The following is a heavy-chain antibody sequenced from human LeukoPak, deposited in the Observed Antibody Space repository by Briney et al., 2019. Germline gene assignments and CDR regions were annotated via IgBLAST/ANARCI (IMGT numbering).Heavy chain of an antibody. D-gene: IGHD5-18*01. CDR2: IYHSGST. CDR1: GGSISSSNW. Sequence: IPSGTLSLTCAVSGGSISSSNWWSWVRQPPGKGLEWIGEIYHSGSTNYNPSLKSRVTISVDTSKNQFSLTLSSVTTADTAVYYCARGQKYRNGYTVTELGSGYFAYWGQGTLVTVSS. J-gene: IGHJ4*02. V-gene: IGHV4-4*02. CDR3: ARGQKYRNGYTVTELGSGYFAY.